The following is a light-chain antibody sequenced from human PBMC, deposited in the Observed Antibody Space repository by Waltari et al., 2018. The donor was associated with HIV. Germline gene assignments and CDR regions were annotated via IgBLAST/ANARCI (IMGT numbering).Light chain of an antibody. CDR1: QGINHY. Sequence: DIQMTQSPSSLSASVGDRVTITCRATQGINHYLAWFQQKPGQAPKSLIYDASTLQSGVPSRFSGSGSGTDVTLTISSLQPEDFATYYCQQYDHYPIAFGQGTRLEI. CDR2: DAS. CDR3: QQYDHYPIA. J-gene: IGKJ5*01. V-gene: IGKV1-16*01.